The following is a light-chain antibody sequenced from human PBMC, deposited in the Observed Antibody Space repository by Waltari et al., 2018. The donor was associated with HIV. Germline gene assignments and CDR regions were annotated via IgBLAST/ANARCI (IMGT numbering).Light chain of an antibody. V-gene: IGLV2-8*01. CDR2: EVN. CDR1: SSDVGGSKY. CDR3: NSYAGSNNWV. Sequence: QSALTQPPSASGSPGQSVTIPCTGTSSDVGGSKYVSWYQQHPGKAPKLMIYEVNKPPSGVPDRFSGSKSANTASLTVSGLQADDEADYYCNSYAGSNNWVFGGGTKLTVL. J-gene: IGLJ3*02.